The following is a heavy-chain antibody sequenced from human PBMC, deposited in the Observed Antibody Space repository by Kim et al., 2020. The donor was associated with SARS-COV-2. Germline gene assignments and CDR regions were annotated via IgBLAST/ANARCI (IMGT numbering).Heavy chain of an antibody. J-gene: IGHJ6*02. CDR2: INHSGST. CDR1: GGSFSGNY. V-gene: IGHV4-34*01. CDR3: ARGRRYSYYYYHGMDV. D-gene: IGHD1-1*01. Sequence: SETLSLTCAVYGGSFSGNYWSWIRQPPGKGLEWIGEINHSGSTNYNPSLKSRVTISVDTSKNQFSLKLSSVTAADTAVYYCARGRRYSYYYYHGMDVWGQGTTVTVSS.